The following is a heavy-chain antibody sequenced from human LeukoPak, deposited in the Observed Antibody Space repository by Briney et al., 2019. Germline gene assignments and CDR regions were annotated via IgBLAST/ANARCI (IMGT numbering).Heavy chain of an antibody. CDR3: ARVGSDPRAFDI. CDR2: ISYDGSNK. CDR1: GFTFSSYA. D-gene: IGHD3-10*01. V-gene: IGHV3-30*14. J-gene: IGHJ3*02. Sequence: GGSLRLSCAASGFTFSSYAMHWVRQAPGKGLEWVAVISYDGSNKYYADSVKGRFTISRDNSKNTLYLQMGSLRAEDMAVYYCARVGSDPRAFDIWGQGTMVTVSS.